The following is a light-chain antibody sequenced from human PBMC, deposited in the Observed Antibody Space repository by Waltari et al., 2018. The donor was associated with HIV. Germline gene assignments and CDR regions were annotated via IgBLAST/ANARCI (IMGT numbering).Light chain of an antibody. J-gene: IGLJ1*01. CDR2: SNN. CDR1: RTNIGRNT. Sequence: QSILTQPPSASGTPGQRVTVSCSGSRTNIGRNTVNWSQQLPGTAPKLLIYSNNQRPSGVPDRFSGSKSGTSASLAISGLQSDDEADYYCVAWDDSLGAHYVFGTGTKVTVL. V-gene: IGLV1-44*01. CDR3: VAWDDSLGAHYV.